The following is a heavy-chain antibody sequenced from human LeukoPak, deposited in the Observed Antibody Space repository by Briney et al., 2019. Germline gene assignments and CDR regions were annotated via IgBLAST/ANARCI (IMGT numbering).Heavy chain of an antibody. J-gene: IGHJ4*02. CDR1: GYTFTSYG. CDR2: ISAYNGNT. CDR3: ARLVIATPNLMNY. Sequence: GASVKVSCKASGYTFTSYGISWGRQAPGPGLELMGWISAYNGNTNYAQKLQGRVTMTTDTSTSTAYMELRSLRSDVTAVYYCARLVIATPNLMNYWGQGTLVTVSS. D-gene: IGHD2-21*01. V-gene: IGHV1-18*01.